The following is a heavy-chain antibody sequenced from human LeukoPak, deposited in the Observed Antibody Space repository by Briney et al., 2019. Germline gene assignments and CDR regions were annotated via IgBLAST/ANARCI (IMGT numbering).Heavy chain of an antibody. V-gene: IGHV3-15*01. J-gene: IGHJ4*02. Sequence: PGGSLRLSCAASGFTFSNAWMSWVRQAPGKGLEWVGRIKSKTDGGTTDYAAPVKGRFTISRDDSKNTLYLQMNSLKTEDTAVYYCTTPFSVGLRFYDYWGQGTLVTVSS. CDR3: TTPFSVGLRFYDY. D-gene: IGHD5/OR15-5a*01. CDR1: GFTFSNAW. CDR2: IKSKTDGGTT.